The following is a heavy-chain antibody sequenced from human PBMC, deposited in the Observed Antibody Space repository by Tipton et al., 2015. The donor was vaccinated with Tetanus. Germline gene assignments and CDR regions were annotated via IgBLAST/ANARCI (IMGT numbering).Heavy chain of an antibody. CDR1: GASFSDYY. CDR2: INHSGNT. D-gene: IGHD3-3*01. J-gene: IGHJ4*02. Sequence: TLSLTCAVYGASFSDYYWSWIRQAPGKGLEWIGEINHSGNTNHNPSLKSRVTLSVDTSKNQFSLKLASVTAADTAVYFCARANYDFSKKGPFDSWGQGSLVIVSA. CDR3: ARANYDFSKKGPFDS. V-gene: IGHV4-34*01.